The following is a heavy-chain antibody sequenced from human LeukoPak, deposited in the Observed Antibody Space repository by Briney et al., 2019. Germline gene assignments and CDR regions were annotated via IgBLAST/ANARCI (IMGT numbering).Heavy chain of an antibody. CDR1: GGSFSGYY. CDR3: ASLFNVRYYYYYMDV. D-gene: IGHD3-16*02. J-gene: IGHJ6*03. Sequence: SETLSLTCAVYGGSFSGYYWSWIRQPPGKGLEWIGEINHSGSTNYNPSLKSRVTIAVDTSKNQFSLKLSSVTAADTAVYYCASLFNVRYYYYYMDVWGKGTTVTVSS. V-gene: IGHV4-34*01. CDR2: INHSGST.